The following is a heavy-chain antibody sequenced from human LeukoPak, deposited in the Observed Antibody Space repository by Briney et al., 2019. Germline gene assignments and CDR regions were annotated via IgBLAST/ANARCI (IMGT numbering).Heavy chain of an antibody. CDR1: AFPFSSYG. V-gene: IGHV3-33*01. J-gene: IGHJ4*02. CDR3: ASGVYSSGWYLDY. D-gene: IGHD6-19*01. CDR2: IWHDGRHK. Sequence: KSGGSLRLSCVASAFPFSSYGMHCVRQARGKGLEWVAVIWHDGRHKYYADSVTGRFTISREYSKNTLYLQMNSLRAEDTGVYYCASGVYSSGWYLDYWGQGTLVTVSS.